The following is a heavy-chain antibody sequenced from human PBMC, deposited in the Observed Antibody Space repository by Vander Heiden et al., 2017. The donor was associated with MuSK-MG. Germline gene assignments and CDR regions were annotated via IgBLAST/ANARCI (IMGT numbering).Heavy chain of an antibody. CDR3: ARRTQLGLNWYFDR. CDR1: GYTFGGHF. Sequence: QVQLVQSGAEVKKPGASVKVSCKASGYTFGGHFTHWLRQAPGRRLEWMGWINPNTGDTIYAQKFQGRVTMTRDTSVSTVDMDLISVGSDDTALYYYARRTQLGLNWYFDRWGRGTLVTVYS. V-gene: IGHV1-2*02. J-gene: IGHJ2*01. D-gene: IGHD1-1*01. CDR2: INPNTGDT.